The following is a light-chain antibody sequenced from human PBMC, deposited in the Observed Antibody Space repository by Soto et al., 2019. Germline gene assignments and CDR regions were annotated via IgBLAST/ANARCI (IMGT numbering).Light chain of an antibody. CDR3: QQYASSPLT. V-gene: IGKV3-20*01. CDR1: QTVKSNY. CDR2: GAS. J-gene: IGKJ4*01. Sequence: EIVLTQSPGTLSLSPGEGATLSCRASQTVKSNYLGWYQQKPGQAPRLLIYGASSRATGIPDRFSGSGSGTDFTLTISRLEPEDFEVYYCQQYASSPLTFGGGTKVEIK.